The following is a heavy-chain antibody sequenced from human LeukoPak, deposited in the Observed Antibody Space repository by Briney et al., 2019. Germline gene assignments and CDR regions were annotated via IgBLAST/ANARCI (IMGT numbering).Heavy chain of an antibody. CDR3: ARATITTHGMDV. Sequence: SQTLSLTCAISVDSVSSNSAAWNWIRQSPSRGLEWLGRTYYRSKWYNDYAVSVKSRITINPDTSKNQFALQLNSVTPEDTAVYYCARATITTHGMDVWGQGTTVTVSS. D-gene: IGHD4-11*01. J-gene: IGHJ6*02. CDR2: TYYRSKWYN. V-gene: IGHV6-1*01. CDR1: VDSVSSNSAA.